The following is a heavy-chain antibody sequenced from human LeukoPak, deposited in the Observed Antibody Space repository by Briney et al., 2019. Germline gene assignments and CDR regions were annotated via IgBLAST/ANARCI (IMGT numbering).Heavy chain of an antibody. CDR2: ISSSSSYI. Sequence: GGSLRLSCAASGFTFSSYSMNWVRQAPGKGLEWVSSISSSSSYIYYADSVKGRFTISRDNAKNSLYLQMNSLRAEDTAVYYCASLYYDYEARYYYYYGMDVWGQGTTVTVSS. D-gene: IGHD5-12*01. CDR3: ASLYYDYEARYYYYYGMDV. CDR1: GFTFSSYS. V-gene: IGHV3-21*01. J-gene: IGHJ6*02.